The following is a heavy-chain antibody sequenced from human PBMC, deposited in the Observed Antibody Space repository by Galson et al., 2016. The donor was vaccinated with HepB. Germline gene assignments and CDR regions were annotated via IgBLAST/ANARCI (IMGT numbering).Heavy chain of an antibody. CDR1: GYTFTNNG. V-gene: IGHV1-18*01. CDR2: ISAYSGNT. J-gene: IGHJ4*02. D-gene: IGHD6-13*01. Sequence: SVKVSCKASGYTFTNNGISWVRQAPGQGPEWMAWISAYSGNTNYAQKLLDRVTLTKDTSASTVYMELRSLRSDDTAMYYCARDRDAALDHWGQGALVTVSS. CDR3: ARDRDAALDH.